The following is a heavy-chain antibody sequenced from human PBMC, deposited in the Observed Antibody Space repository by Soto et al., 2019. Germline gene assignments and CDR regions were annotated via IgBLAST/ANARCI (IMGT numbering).Heavy chain of an antibody. Sequence: QVQLQESGPGLVKPSETLSLTCTVSGGSISAYYWSWIRQPAGKGMEWVGRVHATDGTNYNPSLKSRVAMSIDTSKNQFSLNLGSLTAADTAVYYCARALSSAAGLYFDYWGQGILVTVSS. V-gene: IGHV4-4*07. J-gene: IGHJ4*02. CDR3: ARALSSAAGLYFDY. D-gene: IGHD6-13*01. CDR1: GGSISAYY. CDR2: VHATDGT.